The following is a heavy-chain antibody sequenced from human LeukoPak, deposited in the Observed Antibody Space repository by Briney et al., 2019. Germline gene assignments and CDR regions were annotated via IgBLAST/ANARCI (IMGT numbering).Heavy chain of an antibody. D-gene: IGHD2-2*01. Sequence: PGGSLRPSCAASGFIFSNYAMSWVRQAPGKGLEWVSTISGSDDSTYYADSVRGRFTISRDNSKNTLYLQMNSLRAEDTAVYYCARVRGGYCSSTSCSHGMDYWGQGTLVTVSS. CDR1: GFIFSNYA. CDR3: ARVRGGYCSSTSCSHGMDY. CDR2: ISGSDDST. J-gene: IGHJ4*02. V-gene: IGHV3-23*01.